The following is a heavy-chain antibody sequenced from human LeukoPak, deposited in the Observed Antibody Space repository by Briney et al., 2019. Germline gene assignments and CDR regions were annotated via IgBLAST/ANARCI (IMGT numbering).Heavy chain of an antibody. V-gene: IGHV4-59*08. CDR3: ARSFTVAGAFDI. J-gene: IGHJ3*02. CDR1: GGSISSYY. Sequence: TSETLSLTCTVSGGSISSYYWSWIRQPPGKGLEWIGYIYYSGSTNYNPSLKSRVTISVDTSKNQFSLKLSSVTAADTAVYYRARSFTVAGAFDIWGQGTMVTVSS. D-gene: IGHD4-23*01. CDR2: IYYSGST.